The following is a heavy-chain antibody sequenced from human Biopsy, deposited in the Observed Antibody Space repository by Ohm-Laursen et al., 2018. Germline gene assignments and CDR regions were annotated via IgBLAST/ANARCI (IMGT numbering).Heavy chain of an antibody. Sequence: SLRLSCAAPGFTFSSYGIHWVRQAPGKGLEWVAVIWYDGSNKYSADSVKGRFSISRDNSKNTVYLQMNSLRAADTAVYYCARDRYYGSESYYSHYNMDVWGQGTTVTVSS. CDR1: GFTFSSYG. D-gene: IGHD3-10*01. CDR2: IWYDGSNK. CDR3: ARDRYYGSESYYSHYNMDV. J-gene: IGHJ6*02. V-gene: IGHV3-33*01.